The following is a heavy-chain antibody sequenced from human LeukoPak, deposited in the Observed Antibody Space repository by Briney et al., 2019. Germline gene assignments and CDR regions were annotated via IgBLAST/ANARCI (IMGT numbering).Heavy chain of an antibody. D-gene: IGHD3-9*01. CDR1: GGSISSYY. CDR2: IYYSGST. V-gene: IGHV4-59*01. CDR3: ARVHFDILTGYHEDY. J-gene: IGHJ4*02. Sequence: SETLSLTCTVSGGSISSYYWSWIRQPPGKGLEWIGYIYYSGSTNYNPSLKSRVTISVDTSKNQFSLKLSSVTAADTAVYYCARVHFDILTGYHEDYWGQGTLVTVSS.